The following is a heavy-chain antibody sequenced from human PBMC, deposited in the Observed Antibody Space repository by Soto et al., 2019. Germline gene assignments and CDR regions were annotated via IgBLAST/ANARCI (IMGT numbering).Heavy chain of an antibody. D-gene: IGHD6-13*01. CDR2: IRQDGTEK. CDR3: ARGAIAAAGIHDY. J-gene: IGHJ4*02. CDR1: GFTLSTYW. Sequence: GGSLRLSCAASGFTLSTYWMNWVRQAPGKGLEWVANIRQDGTEKYYVDSVKGRFTISRDNAKNSLYLQMDSLRVEDTALYYCARGAIAAAGIHDYWGQGALVTVSS. V-gene: IGHV3-7*01.